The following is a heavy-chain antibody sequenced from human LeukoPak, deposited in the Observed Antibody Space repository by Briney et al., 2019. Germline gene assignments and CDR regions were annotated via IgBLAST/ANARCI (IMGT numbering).Heavy chain of an antibody. CDR1: GGSISSSSYY. J-gene: IGHJ5*02. D-gene: IGHD2-15*01. CDR3: ARPQGGRGANWFDP. Sequence: SETLSLTCTVSGGSISSSSYYWGWIRQPPGKGLEWIGSIYYSGSTYYNPSLKSRVTISVDTSKNQFSLKPSSVTAADTAVYYCARPQGGRGANWFDPWGQGTLVTVSS. V-gene: IGHV4-39*01. CDR2: IYYSGST.